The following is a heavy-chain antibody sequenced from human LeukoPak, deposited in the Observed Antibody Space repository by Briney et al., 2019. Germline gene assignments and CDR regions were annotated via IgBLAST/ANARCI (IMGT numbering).Heavy chain of an antibody. J-gene: IGHJ4*02. Sequence: PSETLSLTCAVYGGSFSGYYWSWIRQPPGKGLEWIGEINHSGSTSYNPSLKSRVTISVDTSKNQFSLKLSSVTAADTAVYYCARGSGYGSGPLDYWGQGTLVTVSS. CDR3: ARGSGYGSGPLDY. D-gene: IGHD3-10*01. CDR2: INHSGST. CDR1: GGSFSGYY. V-gene: IGHV4-34*01.